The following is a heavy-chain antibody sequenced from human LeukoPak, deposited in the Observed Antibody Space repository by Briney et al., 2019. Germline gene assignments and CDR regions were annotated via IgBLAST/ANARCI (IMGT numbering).Heavy chain of an antibody. J-gene: IGHJ4*02. V-gene: IGHV3-33*06. CDR3: AKDLRSGYYYDSTLDY. CDR1: GFTFSSYG. CDR2: IWYDGSNK. D-gene: IGHD3-22*01. Sequence: PGRSLRLSCAASGFTFSSYGMHWVRQAPGKGLGWVAVIWYDGSNKYYADSVKGRFTISRDNSKNTLYLQMNSLRAEDTAVYYCAKDLRSGYYYDSTLDYWGQGTLVTVSS.